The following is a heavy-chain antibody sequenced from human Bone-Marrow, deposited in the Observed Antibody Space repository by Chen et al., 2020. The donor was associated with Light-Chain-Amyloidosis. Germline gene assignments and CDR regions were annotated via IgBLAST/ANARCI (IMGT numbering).Heavy chain of an antibody. D-gene: IGHD3-9*01. J-gene: IGHJ3*02. CDR2: IRGGGGSR. Sequence: EVQLVESGGGLLQRGGSLRLSCAASGVAFSSYAMTWVRQAPGEGLEWVSTIRGGGGSRYYGDSVKGRFTISRDNSKNALFLQRNSLRAEDTAVYYCAKDISYDDILPGYPADAFDIWGQGTMVTVSS. CDR3: AKDISYDDILPGYPADAFDI. V-gene: IGHV3-23*04. CDR1: GVAFSSYA.